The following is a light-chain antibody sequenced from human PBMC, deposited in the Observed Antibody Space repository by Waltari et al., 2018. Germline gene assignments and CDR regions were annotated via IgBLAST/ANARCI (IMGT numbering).Light chain of an antibody. Sequence: QSVLTQPPSASGTPGQGVSISCSGSSSNIESNYVYWYQQLPGTAPKLLIYRNNERPSGVPDRVSGSKSGTAAFLAISGLRSEDEADYHCAAWDDSLSGPVFGGGTKLTVL. CDR3: AAWDDSLSGPV. V-gene: IGLV1-47*01. J-gene: IGLJ3*02. CDR1: SSNIESNY. CDR2: RNN.